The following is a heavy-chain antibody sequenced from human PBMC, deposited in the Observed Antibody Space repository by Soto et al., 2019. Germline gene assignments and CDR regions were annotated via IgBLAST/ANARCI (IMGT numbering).Heavy chain of an antibody. CDR1: GFSLSTSGVA. Sequence: QITLKESGPTLVKPTQTLTLTCTFSGFSLSTSGVAVGWIRQPPGKALEWLSVIYWDDDNRSSPSLRNRLTITKDTPQNPVGLTMANLDPVDTATYYCAHRDRASGGLFDHWGQGILVTVSS. CDR3: AHRDRASGGLFDH. CDR2: IYWDDDN. D-gene: IGHD3-10*01. J-gene: IGHJ4*02. V-gene: IGHV2-5*02.